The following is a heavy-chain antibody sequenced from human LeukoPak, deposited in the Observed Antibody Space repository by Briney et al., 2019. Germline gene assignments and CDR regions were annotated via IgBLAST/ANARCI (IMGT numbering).Heavy chain of an antibody. Sequence: SVKVSCKASGGTVSNYAVTWVRQAPGQGLEWMGGIIPMFGTANYAQRFQGRVTLTRDMSTSTDYLELSSLRSDDTAVYSCARDLKMGYSSGRHSWGTGSSNDYWGQGTLVTVSS. D-gene: IGHD6-19*01. CDR1: GGTVSNYA. CDR2: IIPMFGTA. CDR3: ARDLKMGYSSGRHSWGTGSSNDY. J-gene: IGHJ4*02. V-gene: IGHV1-69*05.